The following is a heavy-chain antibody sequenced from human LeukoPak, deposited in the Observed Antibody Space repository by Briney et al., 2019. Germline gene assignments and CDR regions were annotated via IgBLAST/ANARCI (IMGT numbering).Heavy chain of an antibody. CDR2: ISNSGST. Sequence: QASETLSLTCTVSGASISNDYWVWTWIRQPPGKGLEWIGFISNSGSTKYSPSLKSRVTISIDTSNNQFFLKLSSVTAADTAVYYCARGYSSSSNYFDYWGQGTLVTVSS. V-gene: IGHV4-59*01. D-gene: IGHD6-13*01. J-gene: IGHJ4*02. CDR1: GASISNDY. CDR3: ARGYSSSSNYFDY.